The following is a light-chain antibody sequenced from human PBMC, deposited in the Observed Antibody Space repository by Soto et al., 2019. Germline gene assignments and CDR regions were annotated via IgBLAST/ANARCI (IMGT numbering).Light chain of an antibody. CDR1: SSDIGAYNF. CDR3: TSSKTSTTMI. Sequence: QSVLTQPASVSGSPGQSITISCTGTSSDIGAYNFVSWYQQHPGKAPKLMFYDVNIRPSGVSNRLSGSKSGNTASLTISGLQAEDEADYYCTSSKTSTTMIFGGGNKVTVL. V-gene: IGLV2-14*03. CDR2: DVN. J-gene: IGLJ2*01.